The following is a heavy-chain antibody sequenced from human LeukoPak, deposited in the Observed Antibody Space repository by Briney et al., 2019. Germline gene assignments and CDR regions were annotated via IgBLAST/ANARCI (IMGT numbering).Heavy chain of an antibody. CDR3: ASLSSMVRFDY. V-gene: IGHV4-34*01. Sequence: PSETLSLTCAVYGGSFRGYYWSWIRQPPGKGLEWIGEINHSGSTNYNPSLKSRVTVSVDTSKNQFSLKLSSVTAADTAVYYCASLSSMVRFDYWGQGTLVTVSS. D-gene: IGHD3-10*01. CDR2: INHSGST. J-gene: IGHJ4*02. CDR1: GGSFRGYY.